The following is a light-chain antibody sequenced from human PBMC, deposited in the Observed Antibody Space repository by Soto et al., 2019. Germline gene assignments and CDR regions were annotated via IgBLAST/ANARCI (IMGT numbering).Light chain of an antibody. V-gene: IGKV3-20*01. CDR2: GAS. J-gene: IGKJ5*01. CDR3: QHYSTSPPIT. CDR1: QSVSSTY. Sequence: EIVMTQSPATLSVSPGEGVTLSCRASQSVSSTYIAWYYQKPGQAPRLVIFGASTRATGIPDRFSGSGSGTDFTLTIDRLEPEDFAVYYCQHYSTSPPITFGQGTRLEIK.